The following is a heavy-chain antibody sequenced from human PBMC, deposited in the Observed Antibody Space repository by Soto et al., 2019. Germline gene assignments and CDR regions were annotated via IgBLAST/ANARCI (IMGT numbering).Heavy chain of an antibody. V-gene: IGHV1-18*04. CDR1: GYTFTSYG. J-gene: IGHJ5*02. D-gene: IGHD6-13*01. CDR3: ARVKVMRGIAAAGIFWFEP. Sequence: ASVKVSCKASGYTFTSYGISWVRQAPGQGLEWMGWISAYNGNTNYAQKLQGRVTMTTDTSTSTAYMELRRLRSDDTAVYYCARVKVMRGIAAAGIFWFEPWGQGTLVTVSS. CDR2: ISAYNGNT.